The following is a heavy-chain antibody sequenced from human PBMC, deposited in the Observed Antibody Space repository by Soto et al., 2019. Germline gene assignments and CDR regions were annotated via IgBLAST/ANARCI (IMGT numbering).Heavy chain of an antibody. CDR1: GGSISSYY. Sequence: SETLSLTCTVSGGSISSYYWSWIRQPPGKGLEWIGYIYYSGSTKYNPSLKSRVTISVDTSKNQFSLKLSSVTAADTAVYYCARYDILPGSYDVFDIWGQGTMVTVSS. CDR2: IYYSGST. J-gene: IGHJ3*02. V-gene: IGHV4-59*01. CDR3: ARYDILPGSYDVFDI. D-gene: IGHD3-9*01.